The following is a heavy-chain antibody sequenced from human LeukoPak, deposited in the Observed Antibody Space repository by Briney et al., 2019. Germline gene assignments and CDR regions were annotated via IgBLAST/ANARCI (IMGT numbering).Heavy chain of an antibody. V-gene: IGHV3-23*01. Sequence: GGSLRLSCAASGFAFSTYGMNWVRQAPGKGLEWVSSISGGGDSTSYADSVKGRFIISRDNSKNTVFLQMSSLRGEDTALYYCTKSGPSYYEHWGQGILVTVSS. J-gene: IGHJ4*02. CDR3: TKSGPSYYEH. CDR1: GFAFSTYG. CDR2: ISGGGDST. D-gene: IGHD1-26*01.